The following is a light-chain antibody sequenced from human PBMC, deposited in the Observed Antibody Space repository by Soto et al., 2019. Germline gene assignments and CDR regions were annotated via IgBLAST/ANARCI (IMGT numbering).Light chain of an antibody. CDR1: QSISSW. J-gene: IGKJ1*01. CDR2: KAS. CDR3: QQYNSYQT. Sequence: DSQMPKSPSTLSASVGDRVTITCRASQSISSWLAWYQQKPGKAPKLLIYKASSLESGVPSRFSGSGSGTEFTLTISSLQPDDFATYYCQQYNSYQTFGQGTKVDI. V-gene: IGKV1-5*03.